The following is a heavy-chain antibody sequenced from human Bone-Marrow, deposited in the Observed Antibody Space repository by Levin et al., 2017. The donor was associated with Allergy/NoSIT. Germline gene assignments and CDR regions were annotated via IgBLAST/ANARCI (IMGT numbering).Heavy chain of an antibody. V-gene: IGHV3-11*01. CDR1: GFIFSDYH. CDR3: ARDRFIYGRDSFDK. D-gene: IGHD5-18*01. J-gene: IGHJ3*02. Sequence: MPGGSLRLSCSTSGFIFSDYHMTWIRQAPGKGLEWLSYISPGGDSIFYADSVKGRFSLSRDNAKNSIFLQMNSLRAEDTAIYYCARDRFIYGRDSFDKWGLGTMVTVSS. CDR2: ISPGGDSI.